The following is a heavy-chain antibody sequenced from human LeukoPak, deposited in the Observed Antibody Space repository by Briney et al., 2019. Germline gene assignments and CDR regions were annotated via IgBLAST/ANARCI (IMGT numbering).Heavy chain of an antibody. CDR3: ARNLASHFGGFYFDD. J-gene: IGHJ4*02. Sequence: SETLSLTCTVSGDSISSSTYYWGWIRQPPGKGLEWIGTVYYSGSTYYNPSLKSRVTISVDTSKNQFSLKLSSVTAADTAVYYCARNLASHFGGFYFDDWGQGTLVTVSS. V-gene: IGHV4-39*07. CDR1: GDSISSSTYY. D-gene: IGHD2-21*01. CDR2: VYYSGST.